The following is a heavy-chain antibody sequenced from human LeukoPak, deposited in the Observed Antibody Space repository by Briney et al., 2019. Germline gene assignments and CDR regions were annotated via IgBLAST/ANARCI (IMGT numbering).Heavy chain of an antibody. CDR2: INPNSGGT. CDR3: ARGGGHFGVVIYFDY. V-gene: IGHV1-2*02. Sequence: GASVKVSCKASGYTFTGYYMHWVRQAPGQGLEWMGWINPNSGGTNYAQKFQGRVTMTRDTSISTAYMELSRLTSDDTAVYYGARGGGHFGVVIYFDYWGQGTLVTVSS. CDR1: GYTFTGYY. J-gene: IGHJ4*02. D-gene: IGHD3-3*01.